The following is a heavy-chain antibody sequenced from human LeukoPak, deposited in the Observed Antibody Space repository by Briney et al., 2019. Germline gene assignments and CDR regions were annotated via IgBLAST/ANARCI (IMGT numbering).Heavy chain of an antibody. CDR2: INWNGGST. J-gene: IGHJ4*02. CDR1: GFIFEDYG. D-gene: IGHD4-17*01. CDR3: VIRFDGDHFDY. Sequence: GGSLRLSCEASGFIFEDYGMDWVRQAPGKGLEWVSNINWNGGSTIYADSVKGRFTISRDNAENSLYLQMNSLKAEDTALYYRVIRFDGDHFDYWGLGTLVTVSS. V-gene: IGHV3-20*04.